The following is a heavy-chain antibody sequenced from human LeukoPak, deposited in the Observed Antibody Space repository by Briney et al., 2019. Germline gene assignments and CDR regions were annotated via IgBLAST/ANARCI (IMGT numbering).Heavy chain of an antibody. V-gene: IGHV4-38-2*02. Sequence: PSGTLSLTCTVSGYSISNGYYWGWIRQPPGKGLEWIGSIYHSGSTYYNPSLKSRATISVDTSKNQFSLKLSPVTAADTAVYYCAKRGSNTWSDFDYWGQGTLVTVSS. D-gene: IGHD6-13*01. CDR2: IYHSGST. CDR1: GYSISNGYY. CDR3: AKRGSNTWSDFDY. J-gene: IGHJ4*02.